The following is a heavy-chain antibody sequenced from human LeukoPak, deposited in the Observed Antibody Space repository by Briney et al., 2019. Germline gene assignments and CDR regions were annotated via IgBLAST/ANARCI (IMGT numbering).Heavy chain of an antibody. CDR3: ARGKYSSYNLYYYYYYMDV. D-gene: IGHD6-19*01. J-gene: IGHJ6*03. CDR2: INPNSGGT. Sequence: ASVKVSCKASGYTFTGYYMHWVRQAPGQGLEWMGWINPNSGGTNYAQKFQGRVTMTTDTSTSTAYMELRSLRSDDTAVYYCARGKYSSYNLYYYYYYMDVWGKGTAVTVSS. V-gene: IGHV1-2*02. CDR1: GYTFTGYY.